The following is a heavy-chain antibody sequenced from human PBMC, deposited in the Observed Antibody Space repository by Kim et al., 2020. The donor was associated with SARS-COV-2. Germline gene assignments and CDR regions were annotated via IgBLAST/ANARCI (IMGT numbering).Heavy chain of an antibody. CDR1: GFTFSSYA. J-gene: IGHJ5*02. V-gene: IGHV3-23*01. D-gene: IGHD3-16*02. CDR3: AKGTRARGGVIAMSWFDP. CDR2: ISGSGGST. Sequence: GGSLRLSCAASGFTFSSYAMSWVRQAPGKGLEWVSAISGSGGSTYYADSVKGRFTISRDNSKNTLYLQMNSLRAEDTAVYYCAKGTRARGGVIAMSWFDPWGQGTLVTVSS.